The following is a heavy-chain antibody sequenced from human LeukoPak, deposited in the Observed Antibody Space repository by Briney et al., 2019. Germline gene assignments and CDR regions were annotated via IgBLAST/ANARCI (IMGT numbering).Heavy chain of an antibody. V-gene: IGHV4-61*01. D-gene: IGHD6-19*01. Sequence: SETLSLTCTVSGGSVSSGSYYWSWTRQPPGKGLEWIGYIYYSGSTNYNPSLKSRVTISVDTSKNQFSLKLSSVTAADTAVYYCARGYSSGWGLHWYFDLWGRGTLVTVSS. CDR2: IYYSGST. CDR3: ARGYSSGWGLHWYFDL. CDR1: GGSVSSGSYY. J-gene: IGHJ2*01.